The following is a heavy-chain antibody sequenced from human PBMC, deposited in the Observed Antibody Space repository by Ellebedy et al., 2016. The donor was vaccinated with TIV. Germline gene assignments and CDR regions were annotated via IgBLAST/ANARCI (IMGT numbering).Heavy chain of an antibody. V-gene: IGHV3-74*01. CDR1: GLTLNGYY. Sequence: GESLKIPCVASGLTLNGYYMHWVRHVPGKGLVWVAGHNTDGSRTSYADSVKGRFTISRDNSKNTLFLQMSSLRPEDTAMYYCVKDRGDIIRDFDYWGQGTLVTVSS. CDR2: HNTDGSRT. D-gene: IGHD2-21*02. J-gene: IGHJ4*02. CDR3: VKDRGDIIRDFDY.